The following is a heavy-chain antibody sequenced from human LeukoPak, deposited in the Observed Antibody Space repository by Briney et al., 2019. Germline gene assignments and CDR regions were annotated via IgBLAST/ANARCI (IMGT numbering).Heavy chain of an antibody. D-gene: IGHD6-13*01. CDR3: ARDSQQLAFDY. Sequence: ASVKVSCKASGYTFTSYGISWVRQAPGQGLEWMGWISAYNGNITYAQKLQGRVTMTTDTSTSTAYMELRSLRSDNTAVYYCARDSQQLAFDYWGQGTLVTVSS. J-gene: IGHJ4*02. V-gene: IGHV1-18*04. CDR2: ISAYNGNI. CDR1: GYTFTSYG.